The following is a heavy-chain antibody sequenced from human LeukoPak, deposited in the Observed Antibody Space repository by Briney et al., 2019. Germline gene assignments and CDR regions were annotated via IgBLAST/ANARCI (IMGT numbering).Heavy chain of an antibody. D-gene: IGHD1-26*01. CDR3: ASLSGSHVRVY. V-gene: IGHV4-39*07. CDR2: IYYSGIN. CDR1: GGSISSSSYY. J-gene: IGHJ4*02. Sequence: SETLSLTCTVSGGSISSSSYYWGWVRQPPGEGRVWIGSIYYSGINYYNPSLKSRVTISVDTSKNQFSLMLSSVTAAATAVDYCASLSGSHVRVYWGQGTLVTVSS.